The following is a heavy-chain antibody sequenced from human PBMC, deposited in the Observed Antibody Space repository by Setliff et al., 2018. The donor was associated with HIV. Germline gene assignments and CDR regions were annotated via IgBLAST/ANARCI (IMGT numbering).Heavy chain of an antibody. CDR3: ARHAHYDLLTGLFDP. Sequence: PSETLSLTCTVSGDSITTNDYYWGWIRQPPGKGLEWIGIIHDNGRTYFDPSLQSRVTISVDMSKNQFSLKLNSVTAADTAVYYCARHAHYDLLTGLFDPWGQGALVTVSS. V-gene: IGHV4-39*01. D-gene: IGHD3-9*01. J-gene: IGHJ5*02. CDR1: GDSITTNDYY. CDR2: IHDNGRT.